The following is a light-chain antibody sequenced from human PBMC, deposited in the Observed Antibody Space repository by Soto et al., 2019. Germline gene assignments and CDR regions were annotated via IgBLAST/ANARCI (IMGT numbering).Light chain of an antibody. V-gene: IGLV2-14*03. CDR2: DVT. CDR3: SSYTSSNTYVV. Sequence: QSALTQPASVSGSPGQSITISCTGTSSDVGGYNYVSWYQQHPGKAPKLMIYDVTNRPSGVSNRFSGSKSGNTASLTISGLQAEDEADYSCSSYTSSNTYVVLGGGTKLTVL. CDR1: SSDVGGYNY. J-gene: IGLJ2*01.